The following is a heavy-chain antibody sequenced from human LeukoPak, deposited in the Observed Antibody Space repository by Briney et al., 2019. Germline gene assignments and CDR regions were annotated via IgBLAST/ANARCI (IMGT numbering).Heavy chain of an antibody. CDR3: AKTGNPATGDY. J-gene: IGHJ4*02. CDR2: ISGSASST. CDR1: GFTFSNYA. D-gene: IGHD1-1*01. Sequence: GGSLRLSCAASGFTFSNYAMSWVRQAPGKGLEWVSAISGSASSTYYADSVKGRFTISRDNSKNTLYLQMNSLRAEDTAVYYCAKTGNPATGDYWGQGTLVTVSS. V-gene: IGHV3-23*01.